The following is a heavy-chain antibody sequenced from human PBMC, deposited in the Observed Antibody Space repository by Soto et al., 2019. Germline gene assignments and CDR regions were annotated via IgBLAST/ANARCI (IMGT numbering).Heavy chain of an antibody. Sequence: QVQLVQSGAEVKKRGASVKVSCKASGYMFNSYGMSWLRQAPGQGLEWIVWISGYNGKTDLAQKFQSRVTMTTEASTSTVYMELTSLRFDDTALYYCARDETYTAGWYFEHWGQGTLVTVPS. D-gene: IGHD6-19*01. CDR2: ISGYNGKT. CDR1: GYMFNSYG. V-gene: IGHV1-18*01. CDR3: ARDETYTAGWYFEH. J-gene: IGHJ4*02.